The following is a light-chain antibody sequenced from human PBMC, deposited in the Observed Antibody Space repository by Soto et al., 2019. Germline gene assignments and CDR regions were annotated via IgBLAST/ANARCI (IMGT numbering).Light chain of an antibody. J-gene: IGLJ3*02. Sequence: NFILTQPHSVSESPGKTVTISCTRSSGSIASYYVQWYRQRPGSAPTTVIYEHNQRPSGVPGRFSGFIDSSSNSASLTISGLKTEDEADYYCQSYDNTNQVFGGGTKVTVL. CDR2: EHN. CDR1: SGSIASYY. CDR3: QSYDNTNQV. V-gene: IGLV6-57*03.